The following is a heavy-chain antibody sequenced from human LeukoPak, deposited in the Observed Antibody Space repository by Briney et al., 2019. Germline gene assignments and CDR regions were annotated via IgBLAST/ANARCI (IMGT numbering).Heavy chain of an antibody. Sequence: WASVKVSCKASGYIFTGYYMHWVRQAPGQGLEWMGWINPNSRVTNYAQKFQGRVTMTRDTPISTAYMELSRLRSDDTAVYYCARAWGTTVTTFFDYWGQGTLVTVSS. CDR3: ARAWGTTVTTFFDY. J-gene: IGHJ4*02. CDR2: INPNSRVT. CDR1: GYIFTGYY. D-gene: IGHD4-17*01. V-gene: IGHV1-2*02.